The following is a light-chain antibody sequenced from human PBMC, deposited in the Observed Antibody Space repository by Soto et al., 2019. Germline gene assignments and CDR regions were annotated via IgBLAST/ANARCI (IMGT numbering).Light chain of an antibody. CDR2: EVS. CDR3: SSYTSSSTRV. Sequence: QSALTQPAYVSGSPGQSITISCTGTSSDVGGYNYVSWYQQHPGKAPKRMIYEVSNRPSGVSNRFSGSKSGNTASLTISGLQAEDEADYYCSSYTSSSTRVFGGGTKLTVL. J-gene: IGLJ3*02. V-gene: IGLV2-14*01. CDR1: SSDVGGYNY.